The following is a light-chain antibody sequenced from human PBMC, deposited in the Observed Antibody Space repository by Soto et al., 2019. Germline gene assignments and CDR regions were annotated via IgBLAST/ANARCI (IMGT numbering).Light chain of an antibody. V-gene: IGKV3-20*01. CDR1: QSVSSSY. CDR2: GAS. Sequence: PGERVTLSCRASQSVSSSYLTWYQQKPGQAPRLLIYGASSRATGIPDRFSGSGSGTDFTLTISRLEPEDFAVYYCQQYGSSRTFGQGTKVDIK. CDR3: QQYGSSRT. J-gene: IGKJ1*01.